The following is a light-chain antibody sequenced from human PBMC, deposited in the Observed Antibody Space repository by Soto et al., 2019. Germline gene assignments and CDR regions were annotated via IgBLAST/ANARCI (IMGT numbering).Light chain of an antibody. CDR1: QSVSSSF. CDR2: GAS. J-gene: IGKJ4*01. Sequence: IVLTQSPGTLSLSPGERATLSCRASQSVSSSFLAWYQQKPGQAPRILIYGASSRATGIPDRFSGSGSGTDFTLTISRLEPEDVAVYYCQQYGSSPLTFGGGTKVEIK. V-gene: IGKV3-20*01. CDR3: QQYGSSPLT.